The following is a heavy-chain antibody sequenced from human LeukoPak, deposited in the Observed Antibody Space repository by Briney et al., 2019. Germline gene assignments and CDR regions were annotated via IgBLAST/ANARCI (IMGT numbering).Heavy chain of an antibody. CDR1: GGTFSSYA. D-gene: IGHD3-10*01. V-gene: IGHV1-69*06. Sequence: SVKVSCKASGGTFSSYAISWVRQAAGQGLEWMGGIIPIFGTANYAQKFQGRVTITADKSTSTAYMELSSLRSEDTDVYHCAIQRDGITMVRGVIPFDYWGQGTLVTVSS. J-gene: IGHJ4*02. CDR2: IIPIFGTA. CDR3: AIQRDGITMVRGVIPFDY.